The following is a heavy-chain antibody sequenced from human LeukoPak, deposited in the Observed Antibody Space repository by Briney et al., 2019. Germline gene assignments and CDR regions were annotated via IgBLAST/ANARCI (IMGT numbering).Heavy chain of an antibody. CDR1: GFPLSSYS. CDR3: VRVKGTYFDY. CDR2: ISSSSSNI. V-gene: IGHV3-48*01. J-gene: IGHJ4*02. D-gene: IGHD1-1*01. Sequence: PEGSLRLSCTASGFPLSSYSINWVRQAPGKGLEWISYISSSSSNIYYLDSVQGRLTVSRDNERNSLFLQIDSPRAEDTAVYYCVRVKGTYFDYWGKGSLVTVSS.